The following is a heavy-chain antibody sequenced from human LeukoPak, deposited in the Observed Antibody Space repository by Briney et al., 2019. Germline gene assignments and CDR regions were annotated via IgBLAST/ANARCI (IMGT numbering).Heavy chain of an antibody. D-gene: IGHD2-15*01. CDR2: INPNTGAT. J-gene: IGHJ6*02. Sequence: ASVTVSCKASGYTLTGHYLHWVRQPPGQGLEWMGWINPNTGATTYAQRFQGRVTLTRDTSISTAYMDLSRLRPDDTAVYYCASVGVVADYGLDVWGQGTTVTVSS. CDR1: GYTLTGHY. CDR3: ASVGVVADYGLDV. V-gene: IGHV1-2*02.